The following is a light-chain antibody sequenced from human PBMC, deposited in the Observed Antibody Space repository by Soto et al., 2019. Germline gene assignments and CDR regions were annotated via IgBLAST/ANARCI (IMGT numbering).Light chain of an antibody. CDR1: QSVSSY. V-gene: IGKV3-11*01. CDR2: DAS. Sequence: EIVLTQSPATLPLSPGERATLSCRASQSVSSYLAWYQQKPGQAPRLLIYDASNRATGIPARFSVSGSGTDFTLTISSLEPEDFAVYYCQQRSNWRLTFGGGTKVEIK. J-gene: IGKJ4*01. CDR3: QQRSNWRLT.